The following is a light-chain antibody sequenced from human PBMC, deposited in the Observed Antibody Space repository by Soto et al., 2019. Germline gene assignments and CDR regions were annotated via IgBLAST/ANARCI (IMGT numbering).Light chain of an antibody. CDR1: QSISSW. V-gene: IGKV1-5*03. J-gene: IGKJ1*01. CDR2: KAS. CDR3: QQYNSHWT. Sequence: DIQMTQSPSTLSASVGDRVTITCRASQSISSWLAWYQQKPGKAPKLLIYKASSLESGVPSRFSGRGYGTYFPPTSRRLPPDDASSYYCQQYNSHWTFGQGTKVEIK.